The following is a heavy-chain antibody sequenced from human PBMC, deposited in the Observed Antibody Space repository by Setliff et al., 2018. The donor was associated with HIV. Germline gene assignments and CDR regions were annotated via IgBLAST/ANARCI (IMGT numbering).Heavy chain of an antibody. J-gene: IGHJ5*02. Sequence: PSETLSLTCTVSGGSISSYYWSRIRQPPGKGLEWIGYIYYSGSTNYNPSLKSRVTISVDTSKNQFSLKLSSVTAADTAVYYCASLLGYCSGGSCYSGWFDPWGQGTLVTVSS. V-gene: IGHV4-59*01. CDR3: ASLLGYCSGGSCYSGWFDP. D-gene: IGHD2-15*01. CDR1: GGSISSYY. CDR2: IYYSGST.